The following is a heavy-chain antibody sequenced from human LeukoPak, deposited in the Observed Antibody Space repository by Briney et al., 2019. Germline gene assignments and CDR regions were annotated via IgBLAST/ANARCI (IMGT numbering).Heavy chain of an antibody. V-gene: IGHV1-8*03. Sequence: ASVKVSCKASGYTFTSYGISWVRQATGQGLEWMGWMNPNSGNTGYAQKFQGRVTITRNTSISTAYMELSSLRSEDTAVYYCARVGSSGYYYYYYYMDVWGKGTTVTVSS. J-gene: IGHJ6*03. CDR1: GYTFTSYG. CDR3: ARVGSSGYYYYYYYMDV. CDR2: MNPNSGNT. D-gene: IGHD3-22*01.